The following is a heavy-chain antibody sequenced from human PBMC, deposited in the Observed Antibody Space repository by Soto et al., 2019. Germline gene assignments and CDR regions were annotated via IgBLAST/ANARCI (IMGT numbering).Heavy chain of an antibody. CDR3: ARDVTGGSYFDY. D-gene: IGHD7-27*01. CDR2: IIPILGIA. CDR1: GGTFSSYT. V-gene: IGHV1-69*08. Sequence: QVQLVQSGAEVTKPGSSVKVSCKASGGTFSSYTISWVRQAPGQGLEWMGRIIPILGIANYAQKFQGRVTITADKSTSTAYMELSSLRSEDTAVYYCARDVTGGSYFDYWGQGTLVTVSS. J-gene: IGHJ4*02.